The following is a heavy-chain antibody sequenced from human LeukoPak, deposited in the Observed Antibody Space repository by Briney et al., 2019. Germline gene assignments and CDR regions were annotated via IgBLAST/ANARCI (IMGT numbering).Heavy chain of an antibody. Sequence: GGSLRLSCAASGFTFSSYAMTWVRQAPGKGLEWVAVIWYDGSNKYYADSVKGRFTISRDNSKNTLYLQMNSLRAEDTAVYYCARDAAAGAIDYWGQGTLVTVSS. CDR2: IWYDGSNK. CDR1: GFTFSSYA. D-gene: IGHD6-13*01. J-gene: IGHJ4*02. CDR3: ARDAAAGAIDY. V-gene: IGHV3-33*08.